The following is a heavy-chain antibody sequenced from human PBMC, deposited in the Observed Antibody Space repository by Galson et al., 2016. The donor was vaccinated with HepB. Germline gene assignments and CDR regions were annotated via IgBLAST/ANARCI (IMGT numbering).Heavy chain of an antibody. CDR1: GLSVGNSY. CDR3: ARGNSEVYYYAMDV. J-gene: IGHJ6*02. Sequence: SLRLSCAASGLSVGNSYMSWVRQAPGKGLDWVSTTYSEGNTYYADSVKGRFTISKDSSKNTLYLQMSSLRAEDTAVYYCARGNSEVYYYAMDVWGQGTTVTVSS. V-gene: IGHV3-53*01. CDR2: TYSEGNT. D-gene: IGHD1-26*01.